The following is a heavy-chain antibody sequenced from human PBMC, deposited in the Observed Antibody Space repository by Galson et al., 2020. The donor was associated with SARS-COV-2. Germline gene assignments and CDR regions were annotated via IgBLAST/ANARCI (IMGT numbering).Heavy chain of an antibody. D-gene: IGHD2-2*01. J-gene: IGHJ6*03. Sequence: SQTLSLTCAVYGGSLSGYYWSWIRQPPGKGLEWLGEINHSGSTNYNPSLKSRVTISVDTSKNQSSLNVRSVTAADTALYYCSRGHRGLVPAPILGLGPYYSYYYMGGGGKGTTVTVSS. CDR1: GGSLSGYY. CDR2: INHSGST. V-gene: IGHV4-34*01. CDR3: SRGHRGLVPAPILGLGPYYSYYYMGG.